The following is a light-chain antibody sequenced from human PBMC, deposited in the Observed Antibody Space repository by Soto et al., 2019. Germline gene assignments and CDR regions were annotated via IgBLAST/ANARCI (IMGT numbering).Light chain of an antibody. CDR2: GAS. J-gene: IGKJ1*01. Sequence: EIVLTQSPATLSLSPGERATLSCRASQTVSNYLLWYQQKPGQAPRLLIYGASSRATGIPDRFSGSGSGTDFTLTISRLEPEDFAVYYCQQYGSSWTFGQGTKVDI. CDR3: QQYGSSWT. CDR1: QTVSNY. V-gene: IGKV3-20*01.